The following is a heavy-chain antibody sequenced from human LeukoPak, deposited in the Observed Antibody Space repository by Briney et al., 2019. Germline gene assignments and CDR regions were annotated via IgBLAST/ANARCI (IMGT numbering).Heavy chain of an antibody. CDR1: GGSFSGYY. CDR2: INHSGST. J-gene: IGHJ4*02. D-gene: IGHD3-22*01. CDR3: ARAGLIYYDSSGYYGH. Sequence: PSETLSLTCAVYGGSFSGYYWSWIRQPPGKGLEWIGEINHSGSTNYNPSLKSRVTISVDTSKNQFSLKLSSVTAADTAVYYCARAGLIYYDSSGYYGHWGQGTLVTVSS. V-gene: IGHV4-34*01.